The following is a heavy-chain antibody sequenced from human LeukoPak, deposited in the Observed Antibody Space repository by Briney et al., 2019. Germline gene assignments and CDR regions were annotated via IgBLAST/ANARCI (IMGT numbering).Heavy chain of an antibody. Sequence: ASVKVSCKASGYTFTGYYMHWVRQAPGQGLEWMGWINPNSGGTNYAQKFQGRVTMTRDTSISTAYMELSRLRSDDTAVYYCARGRGGYSGYELYYYYYYGMDVWGQGTTVTVSS. CDR1: GYTFTGYY. D-gene: IGHD5-12*01. J-gene: IGHJ6*02. V-gene: IGHV1-2*02. CDR3: ARGRGGYSGYELYYYYYYGMDV. CDR2: INPNSGGT.